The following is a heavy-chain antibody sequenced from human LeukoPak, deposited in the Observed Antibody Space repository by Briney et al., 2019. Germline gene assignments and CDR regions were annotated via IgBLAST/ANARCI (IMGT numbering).Heavy chain of an antibody. CDR1: GGSFSGYY. J-gene: IGHJ4*02. V-gene: IGHV4-34*01. Sequence: SETLSLTCAVYGGSFSGYYWSWIRQPPGKGLEWSGEINHSGSTNYNPSLKSRVTISVDTSKNQFSLKLSSVTAADTAVYYCAKLLAGSGDYWGQGTLVTVSS. CDR3: AKLLAGSGDY. D-gene: IGHD6-19*01. CDR2: INHSGST.